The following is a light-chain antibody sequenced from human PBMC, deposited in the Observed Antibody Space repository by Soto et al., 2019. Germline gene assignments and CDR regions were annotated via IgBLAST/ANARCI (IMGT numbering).Light chain of an antibody. CDR3: KSYAGSNTYV. J-gene: IGLJ1*01. CDR2: DAS. CDR1: YSDIGGYKH. V-gene: IGLV2-14*03. Sequence: QSVLTQPASVSASPGQSITISCIGTYSDIGGYKHVSWYQQHPGKAPKLIIYDASSRPSGISNRFSASKSASTASLTISGLQAADEADYFCKSYAGSNTYVFGSGTKVTVL.